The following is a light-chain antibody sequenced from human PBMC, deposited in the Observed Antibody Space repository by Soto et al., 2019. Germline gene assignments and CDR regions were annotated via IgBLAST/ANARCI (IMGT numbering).Light chain of an antibody. V-gene: IGLV2-11*01. J-gene: IGLJ2*01. CDR1: SSDVGAYNF. Sequence: QSVLTQPPSVSGSPGQSVTISCTGTSSDVGAYNFVSWYQQYPGKAPKLIIFDVSARPSGVPDRFSGSKSGNTASLTISGLQADDEADYYCSSDAVTKIVVFGGGTKLTVL. CDR3: SSDAVTKIVV. CDR2: DVS.